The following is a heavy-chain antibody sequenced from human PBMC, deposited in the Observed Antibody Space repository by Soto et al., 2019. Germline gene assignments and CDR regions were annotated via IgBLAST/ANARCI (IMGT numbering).Heavy chain of an antibody. CDR1: GYSFTSYW. CDR3: ASINYYSKAFDY. V-gene: IGHV5-51*01. CDR2: IYPGDSDP. D-gene: IGHD1-26*01. Sequence: PGESLKISCKGSGYSFTSYWIGWVRQMPGKGLEWMGIIYPGDSDPTYSPSFQGQVTISVDKSISTAYLQWSSLKASDTAMYYCASINYYSKAFDYWGQGTLVTVSS. J-gene: IGHJ4*02.